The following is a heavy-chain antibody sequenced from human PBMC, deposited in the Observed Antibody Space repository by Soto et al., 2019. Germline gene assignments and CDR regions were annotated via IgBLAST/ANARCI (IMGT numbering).Heavy chain of an antibody. D-gene: IGHD5-12*01. Sequence: SVKVSCKASGGTFRSYAISWVRQAPGQGLEWMGGIIPIFGTANYAQKFQGRVTITADESTSTAYMELSSLRSEDTAVYYCARDRVATIEDYYYYGMDVWGQGTTVTVSS. CDR2: IIPIFGTA. CDR1: GGTFRSYA. J-gene: IGHJ6*02. V-gene: IGHV1-69*13. CDR3: ARDRVATIEDYYYYGMDV.